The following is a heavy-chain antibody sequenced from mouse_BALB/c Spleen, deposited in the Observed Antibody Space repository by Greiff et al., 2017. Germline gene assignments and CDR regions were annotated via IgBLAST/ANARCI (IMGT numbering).Heavy chain of an antibody. CDR3: ARQTLLRSFAY. D-gene: IGHD1-1*01. V-gene: IGHV5-12-2*01. J-gene: IGHJ3*01. CDR2: ISNGGGST. CDR1: GFTFSSYT. Sequence: EVQGVESGGGLVQPGGSLKLSCAASGFTFSSYTMSWVRQTPEKRLEWVAYISNGGGSTYYPDTVKGRFTISRDNAKNTLYLQMSSLKSEDTAMYYCARQTLLRSFAYWGQGTLVTVSA.